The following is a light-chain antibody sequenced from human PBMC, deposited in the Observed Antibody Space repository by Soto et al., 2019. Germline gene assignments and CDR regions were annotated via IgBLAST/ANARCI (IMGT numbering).Light chain of an antibody. Sequence: EIVVTPSAATLSLSPGERGTXSCRASQSVTRYLAWYQQKPGQAHRFIMFDASKRATGVTDRSSGSGSGTDFTLTISSLEPEDFAVYYCQQRETWPISVGQGTRMEIK. J-gene: IGKJ5*01. CDR1: QSVTRY. V-gene: IGKV3-11*01. CDR2: DAS. CDR3: QQRETWPIS.